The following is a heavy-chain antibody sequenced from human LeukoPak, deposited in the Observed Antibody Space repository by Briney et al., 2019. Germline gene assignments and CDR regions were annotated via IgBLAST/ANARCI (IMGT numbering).Heavy chain of an antibody. CDR3: ARDGKIFQWLVQGYYYYGMDV. J-gene: IGHJ6*02. D-gene: IGHD6-19*01. V-gene: IGHV3-30-3*01. CDR2: ISYDGSNK. Sequence: GGSLRLSCAASGFTFSSYAMHWVRQAPGKGLEWVAVISYDGSNKYYADSVKGRFTISRDNAKNSLYLQMNSLRAEDTAVYYCARDGKIFQWLVQGYYYYGMDVWGQGTTVTVSS. CDR1: GFTFSSYA.